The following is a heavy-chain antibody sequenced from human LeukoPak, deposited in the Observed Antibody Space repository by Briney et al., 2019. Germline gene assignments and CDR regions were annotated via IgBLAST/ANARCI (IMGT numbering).Heavy chain of an antibody. CDR1: GGTFSSYA. V-gene: IGHV1-69*05. CDR2: IIPIFGTA. J-gene: IGHJ4*02. D-gene: IGHD2-15*01. Sequence: SVTVSCKASGGTFSSYAISWVRQAPGQGLEWMGGIIPIFGTANYAQKFHGRITMTRDTSTSTVYMELSGLISEDTAVYYCAREKSGGLWDYWGQGTLVTVSS. CDR3: AREKSGGLWDY.